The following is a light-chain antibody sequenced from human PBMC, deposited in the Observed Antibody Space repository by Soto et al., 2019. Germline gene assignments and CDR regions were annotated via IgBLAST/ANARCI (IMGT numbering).Light chain of an antibody. CDR3: CSYAGSYSYV. J-gene: IGLJ1*01. V-gene: IGLV2-11*01. CDR2: DVT. CDR1: SSDVGGYNY. Sequence: QSALTQPRSVSGSPGQSVAISCTGTSSDVGGYNYVSWYQQHPGKAPKLMIYDVTKRPSGVPDRFSASKSGNTASLTISGLQADDEADYYCCSYAGSYSYVFGTGTKGTAL.